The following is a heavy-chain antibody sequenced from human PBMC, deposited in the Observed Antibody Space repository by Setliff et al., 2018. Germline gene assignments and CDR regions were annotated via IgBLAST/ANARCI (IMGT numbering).Heavy chain of an antibody. D-gene: IGHD3-22*01. CDR2: VYYSGTT. V-gene: IGHV4-59*01. J-gene: IGHJ4*02. CDR3: ARDSALHSYHYDSSGYLDY. Sequence: SLTCTVSGGSISPYYWSWIRQTPVKGLEWIGYVYYSGTTNYNPLFKSRVTISVDRPKNQFSLKLSSVTAADTGVYYCARDSALHSYHYDSSGYLDYWGQGALVTVSS. CDR1: GGSISPYY.